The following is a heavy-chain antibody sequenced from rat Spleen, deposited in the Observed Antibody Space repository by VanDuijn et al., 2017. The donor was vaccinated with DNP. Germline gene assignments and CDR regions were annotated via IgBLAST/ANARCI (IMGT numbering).Heavy chain of an antibody. CDR1: GFTFSNYD. V-gene: IGHV5-25*01. Sequence: EVQLVESGGGLVQPGRSLKLSCAASGFTFSNYDMAWVRQAPSKGLEWVACMSPTTRSSYYRDSVRGRFTVSRDDSTSTLYLQMNSLRSEDTATYYCARGVYYYSATYWYFDFWGPGTMVSVSS. D-gene: IGHD1-1*01. CDR3: ARGVYYYSATYWYFDF. CDR2: MSPTTRSS. J-gene: IGHJ1*01.